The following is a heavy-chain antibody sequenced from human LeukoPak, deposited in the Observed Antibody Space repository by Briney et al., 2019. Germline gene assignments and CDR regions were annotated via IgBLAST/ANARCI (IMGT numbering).Heavy chain of an antibody. CDR3: TTGPPTWIQHY. D-gene: IGHD5-18*01. Sequence: GGSLRLSCAASGFTVSSNYMSWVRQAPGKGLEWVSVIYSGGSTYYADSVKGRFTISRDNSKNTLYLQMNSLKTEDTAVYYCTTGPPTWIQHYWGQGTLVTVSS. J-gene: IGHJ4*02. CDR1: GFTVSSNY. CDR2: IYSGGST. V-gene: IGHV3-53*01.